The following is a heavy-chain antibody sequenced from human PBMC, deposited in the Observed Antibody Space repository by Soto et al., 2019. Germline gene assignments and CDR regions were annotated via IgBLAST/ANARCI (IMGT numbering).Heavy chain of an antibody. CDR1: GFSLSTGGVG. CDR2: IYWDDDK. D-gene: IGHD2-21*02. Sequence: QITLKESGPTLVKPTQTLTLTCTFSGFSLSTGGVGVGWIRQPPGKALEWLALIYWDDDKRYSPSLKSRLTVTTDTSKNQVVLTMTNMDPVDTATYYCAHSRCGGDCLRSDSSHYYYGMDVWGQGTKVTVSS. V-gene: IGHV2-5*02. J-gene: IGHJ6*02. CDR3: AHSRCGGDCLRSDSSHYYYGMDV.